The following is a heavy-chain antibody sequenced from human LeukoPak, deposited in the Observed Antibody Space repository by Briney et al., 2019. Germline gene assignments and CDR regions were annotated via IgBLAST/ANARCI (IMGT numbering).Heavy chain of an antibody. V-gene: IGHV6-1*01. CDR1: GDSVSINSAA. CDR2: TYYRSKWYN. J-gene: IGHJ3*02. Sequence: SQTLSLTFAISGDSVSINSAAWNWIRQSPSRGLEWLGRTYYRSKWYNDYAVSVKSRITINPDTSKNQFSLQLNSVTPEDTAVYYCARRGMVRGVGDAFDIWGQGTMVTVSS. D-gene: IGHD3-10*01. CDR3: ARRGMVRGVGDAFDI.